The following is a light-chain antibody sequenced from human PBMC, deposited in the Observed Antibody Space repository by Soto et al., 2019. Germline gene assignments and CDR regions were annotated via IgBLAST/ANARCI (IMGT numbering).Light chain of an antibody. V-gene: IGLV2-14*01. CDR1: SSDVGSYNF. CDR2: EVS. J-gene: IGLJ1*01. CDR3: SSYTTSSNYV. Sequence: QSFLTQPASVSGSPGQSITISCTGTSSDVGSYNFVSWYQQLPGKAPKLMIYEVSNRPSGVSNRFSGSKSGNTASLTISGLQAEDEADYYCSSYTTSSNYVFGSGTKVTVL.